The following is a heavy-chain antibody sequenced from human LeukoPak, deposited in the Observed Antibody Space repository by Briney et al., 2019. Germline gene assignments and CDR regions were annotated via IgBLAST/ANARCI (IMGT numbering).Heavy chain of an antibody. Sequence: GGSLRLSCAASGFTFSSYAMSWVRQAPGKGLEWVSAISGSGGSIYYADPVKGRFTISRDNSKNTLYLQMNSLRAEDTAVYYCAKDGYYYDSSGYYPDAFDIWGQGTMVTVSS. CDR1: GFTFSSYA. J-gene: IGHJ3*02. CDR2: ISGSGGSI. D-gene: IGHD3-22*01. V-gene: IGHV3-23*01. CDR3: AKDGYYYDSSGYYPDAFDI.